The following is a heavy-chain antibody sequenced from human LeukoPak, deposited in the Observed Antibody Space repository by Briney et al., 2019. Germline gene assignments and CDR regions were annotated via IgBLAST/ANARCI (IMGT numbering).Heavy chain of an antibody. V-gene: IGHV4-59*01. J-gene: IGHJ4*02. Sequence: SETLSLTCSVSGGAISRYYWSWIRQPPGKGLEWIGYIYYSGSTNYNPSLKSRVTISVDTSKNQFSLKLSSVTAADTAVYYCARGKYGDYVGDYYFDYWGQGTLVTVSS. CDR2: IYYSGST. CDR1: GGAISRYY. D-gene: IGHD4-17*01. CDR3: ARGKYGDYVGDYYFDY.